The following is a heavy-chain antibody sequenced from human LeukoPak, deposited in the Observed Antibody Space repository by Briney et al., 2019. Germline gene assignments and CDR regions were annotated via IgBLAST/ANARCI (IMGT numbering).Heavy chain of an antibody. CDR2: IRYDGSNK. D-gene: IGHD5-24*01. CDR1: GFTFSSYG. V-gene: IGHV3-30*02. CDR3: AKDGVEMATANFDY. Sequence: GGSLRLSCAASGFTFSSYGMHWVRQAPGKGLEWVPFIRYDGSNKYYADSVKGRFTISRDNSKNTLYLQMNSLRAEDTAVYYCAKDGVEMATANFDYWGQGTLVTVSS. J-gene: IGHJ4*02.